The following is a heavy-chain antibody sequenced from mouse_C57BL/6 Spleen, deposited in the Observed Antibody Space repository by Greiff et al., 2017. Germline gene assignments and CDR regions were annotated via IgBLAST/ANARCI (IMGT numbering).Heavy chain of an antibody. Sequence: QVQLQQSGAELMKPGASVKLSCKATGYTFTGYWIEWVKQRPGHGLEWIGEIVPGSGSTNYNEKFKGKATFTADTSSNAAYMQLSSLTTEDSAIYYCARARYDDDRGCARDDWGKGTTVTVSS. V-gene: IGHV1-9*01. D-gene: IGHD2-4*01. CDR1: GYTFTGYW. J-gene: IGHJ4*01. CDR2: IVPGSGST. CDR3: ARARYDDDRGCARDD.